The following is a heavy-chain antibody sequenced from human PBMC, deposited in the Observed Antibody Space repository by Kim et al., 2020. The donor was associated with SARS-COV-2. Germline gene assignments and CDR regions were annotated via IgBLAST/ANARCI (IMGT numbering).Heavy chain of an antibody. V-gene: IGHV1-3*01. J-gene: IGHJ4*02. CDR3: ARWGPSLVDY. D-gene: IGHD3-16*01. Sequence: NTKYQQKFQGRVTITRDTSASTAYMELSSLRSEDTAVYYCARWGPSLVDYWGQGTLVTVSS. CDR2: NT.